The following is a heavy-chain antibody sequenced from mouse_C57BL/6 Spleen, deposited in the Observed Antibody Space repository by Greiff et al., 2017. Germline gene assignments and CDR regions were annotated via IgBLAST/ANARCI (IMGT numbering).Heavy chain of an antibody. CDR2: IYPGSGST. J-gene: IGHJ3*01. V-gene: IGHV1-55*01. D-gene: IGHD1-1*01. CDR3: ARDYGSSYRFAY. Sequence: VQLQQPGAELVKPGASVKMSCKASGYTFTSYWITWVKQRPGQGLVWIGDIYPGSGSTNYNEKFKSKATLTVDTSSSTAYMQLSSLTSEDSAVYYCARDYGSSYRFAYWGQGTLVTVSA. CDR1: GYTFTSYW.